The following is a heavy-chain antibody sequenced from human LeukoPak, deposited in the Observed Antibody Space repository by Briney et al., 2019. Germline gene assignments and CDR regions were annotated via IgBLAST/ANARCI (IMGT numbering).Heavy chain of an antibody. V-gene: IGHV4-30-4*07. Sequence: PSQTLSLTCAVSRGSISSGGYSWSWIRQPPGKGLEWIGNISHSGSTYYNLSLKSRVTISVDTSKNQFSLKLSSVTAADTAVYYCARTDYYDDSGQYFGYWGQGTLVTVSP. J-gene: IGHJ4*02. D-gene: IGHD3-22*01. CDR3: ARTDYYDDSGQYFGY. CDR1: RGSISSGGYS. CDR2: ISHSGST.